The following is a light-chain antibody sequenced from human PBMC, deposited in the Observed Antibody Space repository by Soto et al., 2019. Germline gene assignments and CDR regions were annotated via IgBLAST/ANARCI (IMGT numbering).Light chain of an antibody. J-gene: IGKJ1*01. CDR2: GAS. CDR1: QSVSSN. V-gene: IGKV3-15*01. Sequence: EIVMTQSPATLSVSPGERATLSCRASQSVSSNLAWYQQKPGQAPRLLIYGASTRATGIPARLSGSGSGTEFTLTISSLQSEDFAVYSCQQYNNWPPERTFGQGTKVDIK. CDR3: QQYNNWPPERT.